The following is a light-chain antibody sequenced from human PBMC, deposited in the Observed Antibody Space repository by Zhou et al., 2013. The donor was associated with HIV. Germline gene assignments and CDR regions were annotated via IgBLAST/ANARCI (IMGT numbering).Light chain of an antibody. CDR2: QVS. V-gene: IGKV2-30*02. CDR3: MQGTHWPLT. Sequence: DIVMTQTPLSSPVTLGQPASISCRSSQSLVHSDGNTYLSWLQQRPGQSPRRLIYQVSKRDSGVPDRFSGSGSGTDFTLKISRVEAEDVGIYYCMQGTHWPLTFGGGTKVQIK. CDR1: QSLVHSDGNTY. J-gene: IGKJ4*01.